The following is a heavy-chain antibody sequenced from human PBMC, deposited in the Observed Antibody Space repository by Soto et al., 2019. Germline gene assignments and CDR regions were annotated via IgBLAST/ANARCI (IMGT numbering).Heavy chain of an antibody. D-gene: IGHD3-3*01. V-gene: IGHV3-23*01. J-gene: IGHJ4*02. CDR3: AKDPFWSGYYIAGDFDY. CDR2: ISGSGGST. CDR1: GFTFSSYA. Sequence: GGSLRLSCAASGFTFSSYAMSWVRQAPGKGLEWVSAISGSGGSTYYADSVKGRFTISRDNSKNTLYLQMNSLRAEDTAVYYCAKDPFWSGYYIAGDFDYWGQGTLVTVSS.